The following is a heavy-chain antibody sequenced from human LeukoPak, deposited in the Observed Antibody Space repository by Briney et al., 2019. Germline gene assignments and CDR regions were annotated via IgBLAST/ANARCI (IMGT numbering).Heavy chain of an antibody. Sequence: SETLSLTCTVSGGSISNYYWSWIRQPPGKGLEWIGEINHSGSTNYNPSLKSRVTISVDTSKNQFSLKLSSVTAADTAVYYCATRSSGHDYWGQGTLVTVSS. CDR2: INHSGST. V-gene: IGHV4-34*01. D-gene: IGHD6-19*01. CDR1: GGSISNYY. J-gene: IGHJ4*02. CDR3: ATRSSGHDY.